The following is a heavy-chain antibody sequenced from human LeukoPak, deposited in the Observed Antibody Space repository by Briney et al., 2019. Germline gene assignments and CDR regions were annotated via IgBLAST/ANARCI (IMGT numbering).Heavy chain of an antibody. V-gene: IGHV1-46*01. J-gene: IGHJ5*02. CDR2: INPSGGST. Sequence: ASVKVSCKASGYTFTSYYMHWVRQAPGQGLEWKGIINPSGGSTSYAQKFQGRVTMTRDTSTSTVYMELSSLRSEDTAVYYCARDLVGCSGGSCYEGWFDPWGQGTLVTVSS. D-gene: IGHD2-15*01. CDR3: ARDLVGCSGGSCYEGWFDP. CDR1: GYTFTSYY.